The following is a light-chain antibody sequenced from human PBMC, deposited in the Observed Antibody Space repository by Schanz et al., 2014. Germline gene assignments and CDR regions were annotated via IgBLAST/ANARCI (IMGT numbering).Light chain of an antibody. CDR2: GNS. CDR1: SSNLGASYD. V-gene: IGLV1-40*01. J-gene: IGLJ3*02. Sequence: QSVLTQPPSVSGAPGQRVTISCTGSSSNLGASYDVQWYQQLPGTAPKLLVYGNSNRPSGVPDRFSGSKSGTSASLAISGLQSEDEADYYCATWDDSLSARVIGGGTKLTVL. CDR3: ATWDDSLSARV.